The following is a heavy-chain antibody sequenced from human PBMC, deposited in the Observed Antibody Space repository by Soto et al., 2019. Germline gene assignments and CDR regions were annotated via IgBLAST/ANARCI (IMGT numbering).Heavy chain of an antibody. V-gene: IGHV1-46*01. CDR1: GYTFTSYY. J-gene: IGHJ4*02. CDR2: INPSGGST. Sequence: VKVSCKASGYTFTSYYMHWVRQAPGQGLEWMGIINPSGGSTSYLQKFQGRATLTRDTSTSAVYMELRSLRSEDTAVYYCARGSDGLVPYYFDYWGQGTPVTVSS. D-gene: IGHD3-22*01. CDR3: ARGSDGLVPYYFDY.